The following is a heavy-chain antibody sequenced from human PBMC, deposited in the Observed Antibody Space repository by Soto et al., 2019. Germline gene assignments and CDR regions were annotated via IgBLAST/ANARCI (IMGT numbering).Heavy chain of an antibody. CDR3: AKGGGYQGGGPHS. J-gene: IGHJ4*02. V-gene: IGHV3-23*01. D-gene: IGHD2-15*01. CDR1: GFTFSDYA. CDR2: ISGGVGTP. Sequence: EVQLLESGGDLVQPGGSLRLSCVASGFTFSDYAMNWVRQAPGKGLEWVSSISGGVGTPYYAVSVKGRFTISRDNSKNALYLQMNSLRADDTALYYCAKGGGYQGGGPHSWGQGTLVTVSS.